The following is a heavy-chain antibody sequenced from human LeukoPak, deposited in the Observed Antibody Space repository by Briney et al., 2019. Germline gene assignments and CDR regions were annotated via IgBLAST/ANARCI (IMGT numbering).Heavy chain of an antibody. CDR1: GLTFSSYG. J-gene: IGHJ4*02. V-gene: IGHV3-30*03. CDR2: ISYDGSNK. CDR3: ARSTYYYDSRSSGFDY. D-gene: IGHD3-22*01. Sequence: GGSLRLSCAASGLTFSSYGMHWVRQAPGKGLEWVAVISYDGSNKYYADSVKGRFTISRDNSKNTLYLQMNSLRAEDTAVYYCARSTYYYDSRSSGFDYWGQGTLVTVSS.